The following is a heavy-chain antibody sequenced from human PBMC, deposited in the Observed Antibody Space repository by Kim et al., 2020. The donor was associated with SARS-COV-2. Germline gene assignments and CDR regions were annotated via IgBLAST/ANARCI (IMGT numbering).Heavy chain of an antibody. Sequence: ASVKVSCKASGYTFTSYGISWVRQAPGQGLEWMGWISVYNGNTNYAQKFQGRVTMTTDTSTSTAYMELRSLRSDDTAVFYCARAAMVYYYYGMDFWGQGTTVTVYS. V-gene: IGHV1-18*04. J-gene: IGHJ6*02. CDR1: GYTFTSYG. D-gene: IGHD2-2*01. CDR3: ARAAMVYYYYGMDF. CDR2: ISVYNGNT.